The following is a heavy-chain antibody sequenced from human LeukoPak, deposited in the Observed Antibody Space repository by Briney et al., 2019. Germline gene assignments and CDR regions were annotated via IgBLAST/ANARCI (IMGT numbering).Heavy chain of an antibody. CDR1: GGSFSGYY. V-gene: IGHV4-34*01. Sequence: SETLSLTCAVYGGSFSGYYWSWIRQPPGKGLEWIGEINHSGSTYYNPSLKSRVTISVDTSKNQFSLKLSSVTAADTAVYYCARSIVVVVAAADAFDIWGQGTMVTVSS. D-gene: IGHD2-15*01. CDR2: INHSGST. J-gene: IGHJ3*02. CDR3: ARSIVVVVAAADAFDI.